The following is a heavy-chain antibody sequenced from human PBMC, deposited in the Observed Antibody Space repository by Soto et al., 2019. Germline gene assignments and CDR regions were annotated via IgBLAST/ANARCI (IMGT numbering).Heavy chain of an antibody. CDR2: VTGYDGNA. J-gene: IGHJ4*02. CDR3: ARTTHEEATFDN. Sequence: QVQLVQSGAEVKKSGASMKVSCKASGYTFSNDGISWVRQAPGQGLEWMGWVTGYDGNANYAQRLQGRVTMTTDTSTNTACMDLRRLSSDDTAVYYCARTTHEEATFDNWGQGPLVTVSS. CDR1: GYTFSNDG. V-gene: IGHV1-18*01.